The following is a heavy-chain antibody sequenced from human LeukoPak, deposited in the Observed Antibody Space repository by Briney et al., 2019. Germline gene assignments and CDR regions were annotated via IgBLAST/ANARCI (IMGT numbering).Heavy chain of an antibody. J-gene: IGHJ4*02. CDR1: GFTFSSYG. D-gene: IGHD1-1*01. CDR2: ISYDGSNK. Sequence: GGSLRLSCAASGFTFSSYGMHCVRQAPGKGLEWVAVISYDGSNKYYADSVKGRFTISRDNSKNTLYLQMNSLRAEDTAVYYCAKTGHNYYFDYWGQGTLVTVSS. V-gene: IGHV3-30*18. CDR3: AKTGHNYYFDY.